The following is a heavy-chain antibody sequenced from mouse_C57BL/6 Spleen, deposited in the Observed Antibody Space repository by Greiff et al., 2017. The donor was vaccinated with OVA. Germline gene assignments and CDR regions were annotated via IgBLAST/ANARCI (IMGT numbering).Heavy chain of an antibody. CDR2: FYPGSGSI. J-gene: IGHJ4*01. D-gene: IGHD2-4*01. CDR3: ARHGPIYYDYDDYAMDY. CDR1: GYTFTEYT. Sequence: VQLQQSGAELVKPGASVKLSCKASGYTFTEYTIHWVKQRSGQGLEWIGWFYPGSGSIKYNEKFKDKATLTADKSSSTVYMELSRLTSEDSAVYFCARHGPIYYDYDDYAMDYWGQGTSVTVSS. V-gene: IGHV1-62-2*01.